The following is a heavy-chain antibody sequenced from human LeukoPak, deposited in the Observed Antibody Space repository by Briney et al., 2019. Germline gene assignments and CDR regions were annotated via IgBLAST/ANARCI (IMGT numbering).Heavy chain of an antibody. D-gene: IGHD6-13*01. CDR3: ASFGIAAAGTDY. CDR1: GRSFSGYY. V-gene: IGHV4-34*01. Sequence: SSETLSLTCAVYGRSFSGYYWSWIRQPPGKGLEWIGEINHSGSTNYNPSLKSRVTISVDTSKNQFSLKLSSVTAADTAVYYCASFGIAAAGTDYWGQGTLVTVSS. J-gene: IGHJ4*02. CDR2: INHSGST.